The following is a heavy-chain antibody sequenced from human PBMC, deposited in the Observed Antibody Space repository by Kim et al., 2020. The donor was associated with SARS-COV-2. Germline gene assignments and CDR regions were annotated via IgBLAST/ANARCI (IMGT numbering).Heavy chain of an antibody. V-gene: IGHV4-38-2*02. D-gene: IGHD2-15*01. J-gene: IGHJ3*02. Sequence: SETLSLTCTVSGYSISSGYYWGWIRQPPGKGLEWIGSIYHSGSTYYNPSLKSRVTISVDTSKNQFSLKLSSVTAADTAVYYCARMLVTGAFDIWGQGTM. CDR3: ARMLVTGAFDI. CDR2: IYHSGST. CDR1: GYSISSGYY.